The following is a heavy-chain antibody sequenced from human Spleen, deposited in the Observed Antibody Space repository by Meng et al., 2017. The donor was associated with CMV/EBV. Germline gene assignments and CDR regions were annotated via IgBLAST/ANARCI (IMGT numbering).Heavy chain of an antibody. CDR2: FDPEDGET. V-gene: IGHV1-24*01. J-gene: IGHJ2*01. CDR3: ARESLYWYFDL. CDR1: GYSLIELS. D-gene: IGHD1-26*01. Sequence: ASVKVSCKVSGYSLIELSMQWVRQAPGKGLEWMGGFDPEDGETIFAQKFQGRVTMTRDTSTSTVYMELSSLRSEDTAVYYCARESLYWYFDLWGRGTLVTVSS.